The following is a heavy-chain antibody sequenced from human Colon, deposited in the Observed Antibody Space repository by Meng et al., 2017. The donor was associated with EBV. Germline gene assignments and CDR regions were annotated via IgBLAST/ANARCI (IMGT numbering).Heavy chain of an antibody. Sequence: QLSDSGRGLVKPPGTLSLSCVVSGGPISSSYWWTWVRQSPGKGLEWSGEMYHSGTTNYNPSLKSRVTISMGKSNNQLSLKLNSVTAADTAVYYCATQESRDGHNPYWGQGTLVTVSS. D-gene: IGHD5-24*01. J-gene: IGHJ4*02. CDR1: GGPISSSYW. CDR2: MYHSGTT. V-gene: IGHV4-4*03. CDR3: ATQESRDGHNPY.